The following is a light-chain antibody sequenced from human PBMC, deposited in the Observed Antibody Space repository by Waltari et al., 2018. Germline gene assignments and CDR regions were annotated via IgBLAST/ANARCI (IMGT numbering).Light chain of an antibody. Sequence: QSALTQPASVSSPPGQSLTISCTGTSRPVGAYNYVSCYQQHPGKTPKLIIHDLRLPPSGVSNRFSGSKSGNTASLTISGLQADDEADYYCSSSTSSTTRVFGGGTRLTVL. J-gene: IGLJ3*02. CDR2: DLR. CDR1: SRPVGAYNY. V-gene: IGLV2-14*03. CDR3: SSSTSSTTRV.